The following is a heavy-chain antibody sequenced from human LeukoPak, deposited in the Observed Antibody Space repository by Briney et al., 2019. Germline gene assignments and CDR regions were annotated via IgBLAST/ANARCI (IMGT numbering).Heavy chain of an antibody. CDR1: GYTFTSYY. J-gene: IGHJ6*02. CDR2: INPSGGSA. D-gene: IGHD6-13*01. Sequence: GASVKVSCKASGYTFTSYYMHWVRQAPGQGLEWMGIINPSGGSASYAQKFQGRVTMTRDTSTSTVYMELSSLRSEDTAVYYCARGRYSSSWRDYYYYYYGMDVWGQGTTVTVSS. V-gene: IGHV1-46*01. CDR3: ARGRYSSSWRDYYYYYYGMDV.